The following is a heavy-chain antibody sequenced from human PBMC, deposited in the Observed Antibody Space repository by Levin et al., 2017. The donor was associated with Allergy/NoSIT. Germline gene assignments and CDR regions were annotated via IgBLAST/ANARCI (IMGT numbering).Heavy chain of an antibody. D-gene: IGHD6-19*01. CDR3: ARPFPGIAVAALAYFDY. CDR1: GFTFSSYA. CDR2: ISYDGSNK. Sequence: GGFLRLSCAASGFTFSSYAMHWVRQAPGKGLEWVAVISYDGSNKYYADSVKGRFTISRDNSKNTLYLQMNSLRAEDTAVYYCARPFPGIAVAALAYFDYWGQGTLVTVSS. V-gene: IGHV3-30-3*01. J-gene: IGHJ4*02.